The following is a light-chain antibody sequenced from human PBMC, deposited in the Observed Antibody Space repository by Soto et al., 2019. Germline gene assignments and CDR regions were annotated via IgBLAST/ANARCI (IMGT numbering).Light chain of an antibody. J-gene: IGLJ1*01. CDR1: RSNIGAGYY. Sequence: QPPSVSGAPGQRVTISCTGSRSNIGAGYYVHWYQQLPGTAPKLLIYGNSNRPSGVPDRFSGSMSGTSASLAITGLQAEDEADYYCQSYDSSLSAYVFATGTKVTVL. CDR3: QSYDSSLSAYV. CDR2: GNS. V-gene: IGLV1-40*01.